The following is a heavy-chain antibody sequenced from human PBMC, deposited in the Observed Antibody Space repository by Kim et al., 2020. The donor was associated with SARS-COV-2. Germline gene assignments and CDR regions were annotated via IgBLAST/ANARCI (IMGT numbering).Heavy chain of an antibody. CDR3: ASHCIGITCPPGSYAMDV. Sequence: GGSLRLSCAASGFTFSTYSMNWVRQAPGKGLEWVSSISSSSTYIYYGDSMKGRFTISRDNAKSALYLQMNSLRAEDTAVYYCASHCIGITCPPGSYAMDVWGQGTTVIVSS. D-gene: IGHD1-20*01. J-gene: IGHJ6*02. CDR2: ISSSSTYI. V-gene: IGHV3-21*01. CDR1: GFTFSTYS.